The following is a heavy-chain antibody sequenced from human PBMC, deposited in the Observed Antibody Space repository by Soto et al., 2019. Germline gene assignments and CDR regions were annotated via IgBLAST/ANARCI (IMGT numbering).Heavy chain of an antibody. CDR3: AKVTRWIQLWNFDY. D-gene: IGHD5-18*01. CDR2: ISGSGGST. Sequence: GGSLRLSCAASGFTFSSYAMSWVRQAPGKGLEWVPAISGSGGSTYYADSVKGRFTISRDNSKNTLYLQMNSLRAEDTAVYYCAKVTRWIQLWNFDYWGQGTLVTVSS. V-gene: IGHV3-23*01. CDR1: GFTFSSYA. J-gene: IGHJ4*02.